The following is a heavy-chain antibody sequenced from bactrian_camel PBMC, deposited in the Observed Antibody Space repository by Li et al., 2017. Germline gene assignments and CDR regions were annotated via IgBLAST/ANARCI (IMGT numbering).Heavy chain of an antibody. D-gene: IGHD5*01. Sequence: QVQLVESGGGSVQAGGSLILSCAASGYIGSSYCMAWFRQAPGKEREGVAAIRSAGSAGYADSVKGRFTISRDNAKNTLYLQMNNLKPEDTAVYYCAADRLVCLSTDTRAEWHYWGQGTQVTVS. J-gene: IGHJ4*01. CDR2: IRSAGSA. V-gene: IGHV3S55*01. CDR1: GYIGSSYC. CDR3: AADRLVCLSTDTRAEWHY.